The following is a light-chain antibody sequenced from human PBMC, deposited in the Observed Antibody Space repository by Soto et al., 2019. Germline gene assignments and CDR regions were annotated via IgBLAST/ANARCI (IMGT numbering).Light chain of an antibody. CDR3: QQYDTSPRT. J-gene: IGKJ1*01. CDR2: GAS. V-gene: IGKV3-20*01. CDR1: QSVSSNY. Sequence: EVMLTQSPGTLPLSPGERATLSCRASQSVSSNYLAWYQQKSGQAPRLLIYGASNRATGIPDRFSGSGSGTDFTLTIRRLEPEDYAVYYCQQYDTSPRTFGQGTKVEF.